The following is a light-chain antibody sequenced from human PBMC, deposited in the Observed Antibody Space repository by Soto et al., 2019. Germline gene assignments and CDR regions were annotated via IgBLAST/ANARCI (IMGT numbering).Light chain of an antibody. Sequence: DIPMTQSPSSLSASVGDRVTITCRASQSITIYLNWYQQKPGKAPKLLIYAASSLQSGVPSRFSGSGSGTDFTLTISSLQPEDFATYYCQQSYSTPHTFSQGTKLEIK. CDR3: QQSYSTPHT. CDR1: QSITIY. V-gene: IGKV1-39*01. CDR2: AAS. J-gene: IGKJ2*01.